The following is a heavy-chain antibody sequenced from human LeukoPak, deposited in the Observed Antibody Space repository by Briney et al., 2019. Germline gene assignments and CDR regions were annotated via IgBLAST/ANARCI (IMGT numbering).Heavy chain of an antibody. CDR1: GFSFSGYS. Sequence: PGGSLRLSCAASGFSFSGYSMNWVRQAPGKGLEWVSFISKSGSNIYYADSVKGRFTISRDNAKNSLFLQMNSLRAEDTAVYYCAREGPSYSGSYVDYWGQGTLVTVSS. CDR2: ISKSGSNI. D-gene: IGHD1-26*01. V-gene: IGHV3-48*04. CDR3: AREGPSYSGSYVDY. J-gene: IGHJ4*02.